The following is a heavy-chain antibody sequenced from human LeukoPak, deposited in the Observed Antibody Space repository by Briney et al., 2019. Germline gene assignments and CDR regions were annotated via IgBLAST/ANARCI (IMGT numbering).Heavy chain of an antibody. CDR3: AKDNPVLQY. Sequence: QPGGPLRLSCAASGFSFSTFGMHWVRQTPGKGLEWVSHISKDESNKYYADSVKGRFTISRDTSKNTLFLQMNSLRAEDTAVYYCAKDNPVLQYWGQGTLVTVSS. V-gene: IGHV3-30*18. CDR1: GFSFSTFG. CDR2: ISKDESNK. J-gene: IGHJ4*02.